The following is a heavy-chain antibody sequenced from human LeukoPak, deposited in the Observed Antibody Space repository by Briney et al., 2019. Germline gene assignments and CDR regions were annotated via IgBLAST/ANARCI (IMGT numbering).Heavy chain of an antibody. V-gene: IGHV4-59*08. CDR1: GGSLSSFY. CDR3: ARYDSSGYYYYFDY. D-gene: IGHD3-22*01. J-gene: IGHJ4*02. CDR2: IYYSGST. Sequence: PSGTPSLPFTVSGGSLSSFYWSWVREPPGKGLGGVGYIYYSGSTNYNPSLKSRVTISVDTSKNQFSLKLSSVTAADTAVYYCARYDSSGYYYYFDYWGQGTLVTVSS.